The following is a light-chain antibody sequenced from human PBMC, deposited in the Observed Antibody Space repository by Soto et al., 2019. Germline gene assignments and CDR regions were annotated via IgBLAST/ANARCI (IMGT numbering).Light chain of an antibody. CDR3: CSFAGTYTVV. Sequence: QSVLTQPRSVSGSPGQSVTISCTGTGSDVGGYDFVSWYQQHPGKAPELMIFDVSKRPSGVPDRFSGSKSGNTASLTISGLQADDEADYYCCSFAGTYTVVFGGVTKLTVL. CDR2: DVS. CDR1: GSDVGGYDF. J-gene: IGLJ2*01. V-gene: IGLV2-11*01.